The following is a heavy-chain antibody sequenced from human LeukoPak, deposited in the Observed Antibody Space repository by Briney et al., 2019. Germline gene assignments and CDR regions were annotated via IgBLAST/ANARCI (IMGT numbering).Heavy chain of an antibody. J-gene: IGHJ4*02. CDR1: GGSISSYY. CDR2: IYNSGTT. CDR3: ARDPDGYNSFDY. D-gene: IGHD5-24*01. Sequence: SETLSLTCTVSGGSISSYYWSWIRQPAGKGLEWIGRIYNSGTTNYNPSLKSRVTISLDTSQNQFSLKLTSVTPADTAVYYCARDPDGYNSFDYWGQGTLVTVSS. V-gene: IGHV4-4*07.